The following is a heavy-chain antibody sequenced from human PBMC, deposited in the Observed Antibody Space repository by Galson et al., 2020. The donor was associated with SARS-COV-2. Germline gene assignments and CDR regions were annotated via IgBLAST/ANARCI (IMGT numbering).Heavy chain of an antibody. J-gene: IGHJ6*03. V-gene: IGHV3-23*03. Sequence: GGSLRLSCAASGFTFSSYAMSWVRQAPGKGLEWVSVIYSGGSTYYADSVKGRFTISRDNSKNTLYLQMNSLRAEDTAVYYCAKGFYSYPNHYYYYMDVWGKGTTVTISS. CDR3: AKGFYSYPNHYYYYMDV. CDR1: GFTFSSYA. CDR2: IYSGGST. D-gene: IGHD5-18*01.